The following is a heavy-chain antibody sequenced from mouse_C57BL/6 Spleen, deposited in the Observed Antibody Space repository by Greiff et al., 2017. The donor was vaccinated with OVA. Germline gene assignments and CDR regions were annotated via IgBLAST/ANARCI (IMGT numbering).Heavy chain of an antibody. CDR1: GYTFTGYW. V-gene: IGHV1-9*01. CDR2: ILPGSGST. J-gene: IGHJ3*02. Sequence: QVQLQQSGAELMKPGASVKLSCKATGYTFTGYWIEWVKQRPGHGLEWIGEILPGSGSTTYNEKFKGKATFTADTSSNTAYMQLSSLTTEDSAIYYCARDFTTVVATEWGQGTLVTVSA. CDR3: ARDFTTVVATE. D-gene: IGHD1-1*01.